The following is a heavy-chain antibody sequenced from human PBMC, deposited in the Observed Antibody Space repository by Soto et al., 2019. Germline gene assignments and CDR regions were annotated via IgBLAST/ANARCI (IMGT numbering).Heavy chain of an antibody. J-gene: IGHJ4*02. V-gene: IGHV2-5*02. CDR2: IYWDDDK. Sequence: QITLKESGPTLVKPTQTLTLTCTFSGFSLSTSGVGVGWIRQPPGKGLEWLALIYWDDDKRYSPSLKSRLTITKDTSKNQVVLTMTNMDPVDTATYYCARHIAVAGWGAPFDYWGQGTLVTVSS. D-gene: IGHD6-19*01. CDR3: ARHIAVAGWGAPFDY. CDR1: GFSLSTSGVG.